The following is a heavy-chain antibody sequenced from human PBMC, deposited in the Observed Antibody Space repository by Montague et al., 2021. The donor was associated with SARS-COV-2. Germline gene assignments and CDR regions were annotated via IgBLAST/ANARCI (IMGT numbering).Heavy chain of an antibody. CDR1: GFTFSSYP. Sequence: SLRLSCAASGFTFSSYPMTWVRQAPGKGLEWVSVVYSGVTTTYYSYSVNVLFTISRDNSKNTLYLEMNSLRAEDTAIYYCAKDRVPSSSWYDGMDVWGQGTTVIVSS. CDR3: AKDRVPSSSWYDGMDV. J-gene: IGHJ6*02. CDR2: VYSGVTTT. V-gene: IGHV3-23*03. D-gene: IGHD6-13*01.